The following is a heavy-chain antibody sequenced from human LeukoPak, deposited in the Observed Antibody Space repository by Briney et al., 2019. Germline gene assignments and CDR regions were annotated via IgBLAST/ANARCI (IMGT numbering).Heavy chain of an antibody. CDR2: ISSSGSTI. V-gene: IGHV3-48*03. Sequence: PGGCLRLSCAASGFTFSSYEMNWVRQAPGKGLEWVSYISSSGSTIYYADSVKGRFTISRDNAKKTLYLQMNSLRAEDTAVYYCARDLGGYSYGWHWYFDLWGRGTLVTVSS. J-gene: IGHJ2*01. CDR3: ARDLGGYSYGWHWYFDL. CDR1: GFTFSSYE. D-gene: IGHD5-18*01.